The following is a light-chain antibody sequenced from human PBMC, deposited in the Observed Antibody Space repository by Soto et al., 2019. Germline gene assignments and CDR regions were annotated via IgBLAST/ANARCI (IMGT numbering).Light chain of an antibody. V-gene: IGKV1-5*03. J-gene: IGKJ5*01. CDR2: QAS. CDR1: QSISNW. Sequence: DIQITQSPSTLSASVGDRVVITCRASQSISNWLAWYQQKPGRLPRLLIYQASTLESGVPSRFSGSGSGTEFTLTISSLQSEDFAVYYCQQYNNWPPITFGQGTRLEIK. CDR3: QQYNNWPPIT.